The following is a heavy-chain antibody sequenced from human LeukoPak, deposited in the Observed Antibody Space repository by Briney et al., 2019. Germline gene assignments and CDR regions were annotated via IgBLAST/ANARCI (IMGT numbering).Heavy chain of an antibody. Sequence: ASVKVSCKASGYTFTSYGITWVRQAPGQGLEWMGWISAHNGNTNYPQKLQGRVTMTTDTSTSTAYMELRSLRSDDTAVYYCARDGYQPLDVTYFQHWGQGTLVTVSS. CDR1: GYTFTSYG. CDR2: ISAHNGNT. V-gene: IGHV1-18*01. CDR3: ARDGYQPLDVTYFQH. J-gene: IGHJ1*01. D-gene: IGHD2-2*01.